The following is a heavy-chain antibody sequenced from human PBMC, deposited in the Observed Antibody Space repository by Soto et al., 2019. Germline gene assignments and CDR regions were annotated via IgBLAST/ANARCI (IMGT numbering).Heavy chain of an antibody. V-gene: IGHV4-34*01. J-gene: IGHJ4*02. CDR3: ARQSAGDSDEYSLDF. D-gene: IGHD2-21*02. CDR1: GGSFSGFY. CDR2: INHSGTT. Sequence: SETLSLTCAVYGGSFSGFYWTWIRQPPGKGLEYIGEINHSGTTHYHPSLKSRVTISVDTSKNQFSLKLSSVTAADTAVYYCARQSAGDSDEYSLDFWGQGTLVTVSS.